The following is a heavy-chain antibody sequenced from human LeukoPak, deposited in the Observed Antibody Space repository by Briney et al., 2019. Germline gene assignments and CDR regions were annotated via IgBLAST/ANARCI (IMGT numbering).Heavy chain of an antibody. Sequence: GGSLRLSCAASGFTFSSYAMSWVRQAPGEGLEGVSAISGSGGSTYYADSVKGRFTISRDNAKNSLYLQMNSLRAEDTAVYYCAREGAGTAMVSNWFDPWGQGTLVTVSS. CDR3: AREGAGTAMVSNWFDP. D-gene: IGHD5-18*01. CDR1: GFTFSSYA. J-gene: IGHJ5*02. V-gene: IGHV3-23*01. CDR2: ISGSGGST.